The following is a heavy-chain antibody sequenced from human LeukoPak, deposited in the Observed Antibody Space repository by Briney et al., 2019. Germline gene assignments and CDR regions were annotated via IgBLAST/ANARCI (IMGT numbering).Heavy chain of an antibody. CDR2: ISSSSDYI. Sequence: GGSLRLSCAASGFTFSNYRMNWVRQAPGKGLEWVSSISSSSDYIYYTDSVKGRFTISRDNAKKSLSLYMKSLRAEDTAVYYCARETYDILTGSYYFDYWGQGTLVTVSS. D-gene: IGHD3-9*01. CDR1: GFTFSNYR. CDR3: ARETYDILTGSYYFDY. V-gene: IGHV3-21*01. J-gene: IGHJ4*02.